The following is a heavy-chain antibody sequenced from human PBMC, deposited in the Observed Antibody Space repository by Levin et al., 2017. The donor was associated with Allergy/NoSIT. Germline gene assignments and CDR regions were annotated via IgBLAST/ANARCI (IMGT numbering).Heavy chain of an antibody. CDR3: TTDTELVGDYAARVDY. D-gene: IGHD4-17*01. J-gene: IGHJ4*02. V-gene: IGHV3-15*01. Sequence: LSLPCAASGFTFRNAWMSWVRQAPGKGLEWVGRIKSKTDGGTTDYAAPVKGRFTISRDDSKNTLYLQMNSLKTEDTAVYYCTTDTELVGDYAARVDYWGQGTLVTVSS. CDR1: GFTFRNAW. CDR2: IKSKTDGGTT.